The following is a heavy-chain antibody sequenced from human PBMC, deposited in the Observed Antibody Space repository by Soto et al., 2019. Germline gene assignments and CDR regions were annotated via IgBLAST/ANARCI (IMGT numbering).Heavy chain of an antibody. J-gene: IGHJ4*02. CDR1: GYTFTSYA. Sequence: QVQLVQSGAEVKKPGASVKVSCKASGYTFTSYAMHWVRQAPGQRHEWMGWINAGNGNTKYSQKFQGRVTITRDTSASTAYMELSSLRSEDTAVYYCARNRLGDYVTFFDYWGQGTLVTVSS. D-gene: IGHD4-17*01. V-gene: IGHV1-3*01. CDR3: ARNRLGDYVTFFDY. CDR2: INAGNGNT.